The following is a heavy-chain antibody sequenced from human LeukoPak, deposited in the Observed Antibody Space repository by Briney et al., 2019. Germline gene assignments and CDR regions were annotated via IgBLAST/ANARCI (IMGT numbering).Heavy chain of an antibody. CDR3: ARDRDSSGLRDFDL. D-gene: IGHD3-22*01. V-gene: IGHV4-59*01. J-gene: IGHJ2*01. Sequence: SETLSLTCTVSGGSISSYYWSWIRQPPGKGLEWIGYIYTSGNTNYNPSLKSRVSISIDTSKNQFSLQLSSVTAADTAVYYCARDRDSSGLRDFDLWGRGTLVTVSA. CDR2: IYTSGNT. CDR1: GGSISSYY.